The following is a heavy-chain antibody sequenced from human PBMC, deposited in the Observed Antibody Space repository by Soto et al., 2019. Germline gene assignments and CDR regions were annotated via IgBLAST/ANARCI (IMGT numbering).Heavy chain of an antibody. CDR1: GDTFTANY. Sequence: ASVKVSCKASGDTFTANYIHWVRQAPGQGFEWMGWINPKSGGTNYAQKFQGRVTMTRDTSISTAYMELSRLRSDDTAVYYCAHSSGYYYFDYWGQGTLVTVSS. J-gene: IGHJ4*02. D-gene: IGHD3-22*01. CDR3: AHSSGYYYFDY. V-gene: IGHV1-2*02. CDR2: INPKSGGT.